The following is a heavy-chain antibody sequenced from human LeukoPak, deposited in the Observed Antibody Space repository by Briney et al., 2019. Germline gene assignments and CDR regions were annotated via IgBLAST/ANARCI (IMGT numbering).Heavy chain of an antibody. Sequence: SETLSLTCTASGSSISSYYWSWIRQPAGKGLEWIGRIYTSGSTNYNPSLKSRVTMSVDTSKNQFSLKLSSVTAADTAVYYCARVGRQDYYGSGSYDYWGQGTLVTVSS. V-gene: IGHV4-4*07. CDR2: IYTSGST. CDR3: ARVGRQDYYGSGSYDY. J-gene: IGHJ4*02. CDR1: GSSISSYY. D-gene: IGHD3-10*01.